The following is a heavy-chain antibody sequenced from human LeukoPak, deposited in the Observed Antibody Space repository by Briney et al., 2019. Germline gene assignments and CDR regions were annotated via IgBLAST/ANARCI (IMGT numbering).Heavy chain of an antibody. CDR3: ARGRNWNDVNWFDP. Sequence: ASVKVSCKASGYTFTGYYMHWVRQAPGQGLEWMGWINPNSGGTNYAQKFQGRVTMTRDTSISTAYMELSRLRSDDTAVYYCARGRNWNDVNWFDPWGQGTLVTVSS. D-gene: IGHD1-20*01. CDR1: GYTFTGYY. CDR2: INPNSGGT. V-gene: IGHV1-2*02. J-gene: IGHJ5*02.